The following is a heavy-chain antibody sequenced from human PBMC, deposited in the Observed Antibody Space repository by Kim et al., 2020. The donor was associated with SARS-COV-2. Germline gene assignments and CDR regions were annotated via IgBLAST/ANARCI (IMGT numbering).Heavy chain of an antibody. CDR1: GFSLSDHG. D-gene: IGHD6-25*01. CDR3: TRNRASSGFEFDI. V-gene: IGHV3-64*02. J-gene: IGHJ4*02. CDR2: ISSVAIGGAT. Sequence: GGSLRLSCAASGFSLSDHGMHWVRQGPGKGLEFVSAISSVAIGGATYYRDSVKGRFVISRDNSKNTLYLQMDSLRDEDMGVYYCTRNRASSGFEFDIWGQGTPVTVSS.